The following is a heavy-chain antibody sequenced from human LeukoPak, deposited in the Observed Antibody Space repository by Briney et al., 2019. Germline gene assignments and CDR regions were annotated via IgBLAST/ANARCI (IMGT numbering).Heavy chain of an antibody. J-gene: IGHJ4*02. Sequence: ASVKVSCKASGYTFTGYYMHWVRQAPGQGLEWMGWINPNSGGTNYAQKFQGRVTMTRDTSISTAYMELSRLRSDDTAVYYSARGYYYGSGSYYNWDYWGQGTLVTVSS. CDR3: ARGYYYGSGSYYNWDY. V-gene: IGHV1-2*02. CDR2: INPNSGGT. CDR1: GYTFTGYY. D-gene: IGHD3-10*01.